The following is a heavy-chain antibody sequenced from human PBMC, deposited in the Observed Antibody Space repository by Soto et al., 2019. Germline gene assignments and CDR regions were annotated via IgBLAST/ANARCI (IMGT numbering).Heavy chain of an antibody. D-gene: IGHD1-26*01. CDR3: ARDDVVGASFFDY. J-gene: IGHJ4*02. CDR1: GYTFTSYG. Sequence: QVQLVPCGAEVKKPGASVKVSCKASGYTFTSYGISWVRQAPGQGLERMGWPSAYNGNTSCAQKLQGRVTMTTDTPTSTAYMELRSLRSDDSAVYYGARDDVVGASFFDYWGQGTLVTVSS. V-gene: IGHV1-18*01. CDR2: PSAYNGNT.